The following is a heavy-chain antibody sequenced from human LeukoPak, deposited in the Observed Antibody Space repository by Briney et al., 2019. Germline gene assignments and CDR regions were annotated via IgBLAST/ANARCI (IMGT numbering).Heavy chain of an antibody. CDR3: ARDRNGGWYYYDSSGYYSDY. CDR1: GYTFTSYG. D-gene: IGHD3-22*01. V-gene: IGHV1-18*01. J-gene: IGHJ4*02. Sequence: ASVKVSCKASGYTFTSYGISWVRQAPGQGLEWMGWISAYNGNTNYAQKLQGRVTMTTDTSTSTAYMELRGLRSDDTAVYYCARDRNGGWYYYDSSGYYSDYWGQGTLVTVSS. CDR2: ISAYNGNT.